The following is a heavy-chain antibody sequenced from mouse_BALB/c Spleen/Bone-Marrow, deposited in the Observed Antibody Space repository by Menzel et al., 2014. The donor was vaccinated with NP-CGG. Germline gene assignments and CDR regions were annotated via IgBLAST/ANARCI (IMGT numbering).Heavy chain of an antibody. D-gene: IGHD1-1*01. CDR2: INPSTGYT. V-gene: IGHV1-7*01. CDR3: ARPPYYYGSSYDAMDY. Sequence: VQGVESGAELAKPGASVKMSCKASGYTFTSYWMHWVKQRPGQGLEWIGYINPSTGYTEYNQKFKDKATLTADKSSSTAYMQLSSLTSEDSAVYYCARPPYYYGSSYDAMDYWGQGTSVTVSS. J-gene: IGHJ4*01. CDR1: GYTFTSYW.